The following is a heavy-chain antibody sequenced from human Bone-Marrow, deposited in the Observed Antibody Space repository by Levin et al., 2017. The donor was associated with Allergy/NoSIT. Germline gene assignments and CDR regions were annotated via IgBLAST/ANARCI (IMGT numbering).Heavy chain of an antibody. Sequence: SLKISCIASGFTFDDYAMHWVRQAPGRGLEWVSGITWNSGSIGYADSVKGRFTISRDNAQNSLYLQMSSLRVEDTALYYCAKDLGVTTAAPGYWGQGTLVTVSS. V-gene: IGHV3-9*01. CDR2: ITWNSGSI. CDR3: AKDLGVTTAAPGY. J-gene: IGHJ4*02. CDR1: GFTFDDYA. D-gene: IGHD4-17*01.